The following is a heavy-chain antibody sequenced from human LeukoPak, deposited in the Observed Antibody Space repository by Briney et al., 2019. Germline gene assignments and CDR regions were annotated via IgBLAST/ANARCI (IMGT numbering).Heavy chain of an antibody. D-gene: IGHD3-22*01. V-gene: IGHV3-48*03. Sequence: GGSLRLSCAAPGFTFSSYEMNWVRQAPGKGLERISYISSAGTTKIYADSVKGRFTISRDNAKNSLYLQMNSLRAEDTAVYYCARTGYYDSSGYYLAYYYGMDVWGQGTTVTVSS. CDR1: GFTFSSYE. CDR2: ISSAGTTK. CDR3: ARTGYYDSSGYYLAYYYGMDV. J-gene: IGHJ6*02.